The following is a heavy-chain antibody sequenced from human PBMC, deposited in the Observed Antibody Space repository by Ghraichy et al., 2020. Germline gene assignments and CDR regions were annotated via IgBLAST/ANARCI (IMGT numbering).Heavy chain of an antibody. CDR2: IRYDGSNK. V-gene: IGHV3-30*02. CDR3: AKDYGDYVSPFDY. J-gene: IGHJ4*02. D-gene: IGHD4-17*01. CDR1: GFTFSSYG. Sequence: GGSLRLSCAASGFTFSSYGMHWVRQAPGKGLEWVAFIRYDGSNKYYADSVKGRFTISRDNSKNTLYLQMNSLRAEDTAVYYCAKDYGDYVSPFDYWGQGTLVTVSS.